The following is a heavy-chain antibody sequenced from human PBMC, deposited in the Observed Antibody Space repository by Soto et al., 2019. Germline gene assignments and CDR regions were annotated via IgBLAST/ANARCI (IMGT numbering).Heavy chain of an antibody. CDR1: GGSISSGDYY. J-gene: IGHJ6*02. Sequence: SETLSLTCTVSGGSISSGDYYWSWIRQPPGKGLEWIGYIYYSGSTYYNPSLKSRVTISVDTSKNQFSLKLSSVTAADTAVYYCARAPLRRGGMDVWGQGTTVTVSS. CDR3: ARAPLRRGGMDV. V-gene: IGHV4-30-4*01. D-gene: IGHD4-17*01. CDR2: IYYSGST.